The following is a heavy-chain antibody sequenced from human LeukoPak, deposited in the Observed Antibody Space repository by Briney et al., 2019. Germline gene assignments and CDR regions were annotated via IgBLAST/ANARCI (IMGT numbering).Heavy chain of an antibody. D-gene: IGHD1-26*01. V-gene: IGHV3-53*01. J-gene: IGHJ6*02. CDR1: GGSFSGYY. CDR3: ARSGAFNYGMDV. CDR2: IYSGGST. Sequence: ETLSLTCAVYGGSFSGYYWSWIRQPPGKGLEWVSVIYSGGSTYYADSVKGRFTISRDNSKNTLYLQMNSLRAEDTAVYYCARSGAFNYGMDVWGQGTTVTVSS.